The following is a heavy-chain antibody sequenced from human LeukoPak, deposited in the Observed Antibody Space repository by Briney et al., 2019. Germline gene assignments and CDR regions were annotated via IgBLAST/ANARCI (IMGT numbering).Heavy chain of an antibody. Sequence: GGSLRLSCAASGFTFSSYSMNWVRQAPGKGLEWVSSISSSSSYIYYADSVKGRFTISRDDAKNSLYLQMNSLRAEDTAVYYCARVAAAGILVGWGQGTLVTVSS. CDR3: ARVAAAGILVG. J-gene: IGHJ4*02. CDR1: GFTFSSYS. CDR2: ISSSSSYI. D-gene: IGHD6-13*01. V-gene: IGHV3-21*01.